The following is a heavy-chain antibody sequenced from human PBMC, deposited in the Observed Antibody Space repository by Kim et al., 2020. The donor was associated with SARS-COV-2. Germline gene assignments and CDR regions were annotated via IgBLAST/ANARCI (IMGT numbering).Heavy chain of an antibody. D-gene: IGHD3-22*01. CDR2: INNDGTTT. Sequence: GGSLRLSCVPSGFTFNRYWMHWVRQGPGKGLVWVSRINNDGTTTNYADSVKGRFTISRDNAKNTLYLQMNSLRVEDTAVYYCARRYYDSSGVYFFDYWGQGTLVTVSS. CDR1: GFTFNRYW. CDR3: ARRYYDSSGVYFFDY. V-gene: IGHV3-74*01. J-gene: IGHJ4*02.